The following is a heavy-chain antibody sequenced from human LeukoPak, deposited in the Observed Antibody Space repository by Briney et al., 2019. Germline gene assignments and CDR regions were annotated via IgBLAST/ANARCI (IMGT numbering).Heavy chain of an antibody. CDR2: ISGRGGST. V-gene: IGHV3-23*01. D-gene: IGHD3-22*01. J-gene: IGHJ3*02. CDR1: GLTFNSYA. CDR3: AKDLGITTIVAIPWYDAFDI. Sequence: QPGGSLSLSCAASGLTFNSYAMSWVRPAPGKGREWVSAISGRGGSTYYADSVKGRFTISRDNSKNTLYLQMNSLRAEDTAVYYWAKDLGITTIVAIPWYDAFDIWGQGTMVTVSS.